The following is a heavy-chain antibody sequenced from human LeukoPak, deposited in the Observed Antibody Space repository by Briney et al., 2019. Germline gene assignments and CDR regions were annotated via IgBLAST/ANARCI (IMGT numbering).Heavy chain of an antibody. CDR2: ISASGGST. CDR3: AKRTVVAGSTYYFDY. V-gene: IGHV3-23*01. J-gene: IGHJ4*02. Sequence: PGGSLRLSCAASGFTFSSYAMYWVRQVPGKGLDWVSGISASGGSTYYADSVKGRFTISRDNSKNTLFLQINSLRAEDTAVYYCAKRTVVAGSTYYFDYWGQGTLVTVSS. D-gene: IGHD6-19*01. CDR1: GFTFSSYA.